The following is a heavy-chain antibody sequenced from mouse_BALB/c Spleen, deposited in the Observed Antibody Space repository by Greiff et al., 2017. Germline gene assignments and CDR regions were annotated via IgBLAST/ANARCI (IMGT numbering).Heavy chain of an antibody. CDR2: INPSSGYT. V-gene: IGHV1-4*02. Sequence: QVQLQQSAAELARPGASVKMSCKASGYTFTSYTMHWVKQRPGQGLEWIGYINPSSGYTEYNQKFKDKTTLTADKSSSTAYMQLSSLTSEDSAVYYCARHGNYWFAYWGQGTLVTVSA. CDR3: ARHGNYWFAY. D-gene: IGHD2-1*01. CDR1: GYTFTSYT. J-gene: IGHJ3*01.